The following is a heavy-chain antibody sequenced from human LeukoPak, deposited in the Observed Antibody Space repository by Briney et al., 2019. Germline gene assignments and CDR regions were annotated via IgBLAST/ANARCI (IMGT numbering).Heavy chain of an antibody. Sequence: SETLSLTCTVSGGSISSYYWSWIRQPPGKGLEWIRYIYYSGSTNYNPSLKSRVTISVDTSKNQFSLKLSSVTAADTAVYYCARNPPHGDRGGFDYWGQGTLVTVSS. CDR3: ARNPPHGDRGGFDY. J-gene: IGHJ4*02. CDR2: IYYSGST. D-gene: IGHD4-17*01. V-gene: IGHV4-59*01. CDR1: GGSISSYY.